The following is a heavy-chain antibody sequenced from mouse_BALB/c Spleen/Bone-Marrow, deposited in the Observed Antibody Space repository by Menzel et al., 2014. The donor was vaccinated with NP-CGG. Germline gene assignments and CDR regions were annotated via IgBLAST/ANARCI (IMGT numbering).Heavy chain of an antibody. V-gene: IGHV5-9-3*01. CDR3: ARRRSDLNYFVY. D-gene: IGHD2-14*01. CDR2: ISSGGSYT. CDR1: GFTFSSYA. J-gene: IGHJ2*01. Sequence: EVQLVESGGGLVKPGGSLKLSCAASGFTFSSYAMSWVRQTPEKRLEWVASISSGGSYTCYPDSVKERFTISRDNAKNTLYLQMSSLRSEDTAMYYCARRRSDLNYFVYWGQGTTLTVSS.